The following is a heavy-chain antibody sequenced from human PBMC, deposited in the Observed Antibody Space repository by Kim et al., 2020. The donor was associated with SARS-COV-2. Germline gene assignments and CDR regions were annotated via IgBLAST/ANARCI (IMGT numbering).Heavy chain of an antibody. J-gene: IGHJ6*02. Sequence: GGSLRLSCAASGFTFSGSAMHWVRQASGKGLEWVGRIRSKANSYATAYAASVKGRFTISRDDSKNTAYLQMNSLKTEDTAVYYCTINQAETGAPYYYYGMDVWGQGTTVTVSS. CDR1: GFTFSGSA. CDR3: TINQAETGAPYYYYGMDV. D-gene: IGHD2-8*02. V-gene: IGHV3-73*01. CDR2: IRSKANSYAT.